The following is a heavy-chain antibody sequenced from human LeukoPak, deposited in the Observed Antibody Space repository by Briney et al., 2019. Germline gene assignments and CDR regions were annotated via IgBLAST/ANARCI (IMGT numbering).Heavy chain of an antibody. Sequence: GRSLRLSCAASGFTFSGYGIHWVRQAPGKGLEWVAVISYDGGNKYYADSVKGRLTISRDNSKNTLYLQMDSLRPEDTAIYYCAKDKWGTTPFRNLDYWGQGTLVTVSS. CDR2: ISYDGGNK. J-gene: IGHJ4*02. V-gene: IGHV3-30*18. CDR1: GFTFSGYG. CDR3: AKDKWGTTPFRNLDY. D-gene: IGHD1-7*01.